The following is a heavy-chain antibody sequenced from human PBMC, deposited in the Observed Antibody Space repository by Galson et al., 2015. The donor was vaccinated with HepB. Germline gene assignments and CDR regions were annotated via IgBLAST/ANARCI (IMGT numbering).Heavy chain of an antibody. Sequence: SLRLSCAASGFAFSDYGMHWVRQAPGKGLDEVAVVSSDGNTKVYTGSVKGRFTISRDNAKNTLYLLMNSLRPEDTAVYFCVKDKPYTGHAWGQGVLVTVSS. D-gene: IGHD5-12*01. CDR3: VKDKPYTGHA. CDR1: GFAFSDYG. J-gene: IGHJ5*02. CDR2: VSSDGNTK. V-gene: IGHV3-30*18.